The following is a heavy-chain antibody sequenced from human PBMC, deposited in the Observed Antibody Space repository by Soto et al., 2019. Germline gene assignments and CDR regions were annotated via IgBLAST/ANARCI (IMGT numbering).Heavy chain of an antibody. J-gene: IGHJ3*02. V-gene: IGHV1-69*13. D-gene: IGHD6-13*01. Sequence: VKVSCKASGGTFSSYAISWVRQAPGQGLEWMGRINPSGGRASYAQKFQGRVTITTDASTSTVYMELSSLRSEDTAVYYCARGMISSKGTPAFDIWGQGTMVTVSS. CDR1: GGTFSSYA. CDR3: ARGMISSKGTPAFDI. CDR2: INPSGGRA.